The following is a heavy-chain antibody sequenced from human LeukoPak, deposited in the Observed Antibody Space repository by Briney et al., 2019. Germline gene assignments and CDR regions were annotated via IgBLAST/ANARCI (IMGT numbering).Heavy chain of an antibody. V-gene: IGHV3-21*01. CDR2: ITSTSTYI. CDR1: GSTFSIYT. Sequence: GSLRLSCAASGSTFSIYTINWVRQATGKGLEWVSSITSTSTYIHYAASVKGRFTISRDNAQNSLYLQMNSLRAEDTAAYYCASDLGGWYFDYWGQGTLVTVSS. CDR3: ASDLGGWYFDY. D-gene: IGHD2-15*01. J-gene: IGHJ4*02.